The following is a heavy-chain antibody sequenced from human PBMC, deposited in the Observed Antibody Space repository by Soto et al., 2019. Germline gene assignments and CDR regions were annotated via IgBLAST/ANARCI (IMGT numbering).Heavy chain of an antibody. CDR1: GGTFSSYA. CDR3: ARGAYYYDSSGYYPDASDI. CDR2: IIPIFGTA. Sequence: QVQLVQSGAEVKKPGSSVKVSCKASGGTFSSYAISWVRQAPGQGLEWLGGIIPIFGTANYAQKFQGRVIIPADETQSTAYMELSSLRSEATAVYYGARGAYYYDSSGYYPDASDIWGQGTKVTVSS. J-gene: IGHJ3*02. D-gene: IGHD3-22*01. V-gene: IGHV1-69*01.